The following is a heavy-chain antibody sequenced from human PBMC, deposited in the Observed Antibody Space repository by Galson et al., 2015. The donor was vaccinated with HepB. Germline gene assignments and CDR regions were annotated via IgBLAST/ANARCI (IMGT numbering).Heavy chain of an antibody. CDR3: AKDIGSGSGRRWVFDY. D-gene: IGHD3-10*01. Sequence: SLRLSCAASGFTFSSYAMSWVRQAPGKGLEWVSAISGSGGSTYYADSVKGRFTISRDNSKNTLSLQMNSLRADDTAVYYCAKDIGSGSGRRWVFDYWGQGILVTVSS. V-gene: IGHV3-23*01. J-gene: IGHJ4*02. CDR1: GFTFSSYA. CDR2: ISGSGGST.